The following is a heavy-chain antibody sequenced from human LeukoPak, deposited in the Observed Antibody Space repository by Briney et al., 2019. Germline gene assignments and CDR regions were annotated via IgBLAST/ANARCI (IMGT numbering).Heavy chain of an antibody. V-gene: IGHV3-23*01. Sequence: GGSLRLSCAASGFTFSSYAMSWVRQAPGKGLEWVSAISGSGGSTYYADSVKGRFAISRDNSKNTLYLQMNSLRAEDTAVYYCAKDTSAMQVRWFDPWGQGTLVTVSS. CDR3: AKDTSAMQVRWFDP. CDR2: ISGSGGST. D-gene: IGHD2-2*01. J-gene: IGHJ5*02. CDR1: GFTFSSYA.